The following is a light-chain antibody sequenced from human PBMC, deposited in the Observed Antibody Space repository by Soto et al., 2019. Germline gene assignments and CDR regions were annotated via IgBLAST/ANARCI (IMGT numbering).Light chain of an antibody. V-gene: IGKV3-11*01. CDR3: QHYRGLSS. Sequence: EIVLTQSPATLSLSPGERATLSCRASQSVGSYLAWYQQRPGQAPRLLIYDASNRATGIPARFSGSGSGTDFTLTISSLEPEDFAVYYCQHYRGLSSFGPGTKVDV. J-gene: IGKJ3*01. CDR2: DAS. CDR1: QSVGSY.